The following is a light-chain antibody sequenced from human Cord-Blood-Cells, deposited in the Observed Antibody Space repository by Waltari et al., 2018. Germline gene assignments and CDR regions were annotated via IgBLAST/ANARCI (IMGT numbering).Light chain of an antibody. V-gene: IGLV1-40*01. Sequence: QSVLTQPPSVSGAPGQRVTISCTGSSSNIGAGYDVHWYQQLPGTAPKLLIYGNGTRPLGVPDRFSGSKSGTSASLAITGLQAEDEADYYCQSYDSSLSGWVFGGGTKLTVL. CDR3: QSYDSSLSGWV. CDR2: GNG. CDR1: SSNIGAGYD. J-gene: IGLJ3*02.